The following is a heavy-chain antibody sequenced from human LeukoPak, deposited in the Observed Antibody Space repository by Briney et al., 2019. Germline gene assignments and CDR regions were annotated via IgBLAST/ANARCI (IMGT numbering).Heavy chain of an antibody. D-gene: IGHD1-26*01. CDR3: AKGQGGRYYFDD. CDR1: GFTFTSYV. V-gene: IGHV3-23*01. CDR2: ISGSGGDT. J-gene: IGHJ4*02. Sequence: PGGSLRLSCEASGFTFTSYVMNWVRQDPGQGLEWVSGISGSGGDTYYTDSVKGRFTISRDNSKNTLNLQMNSLTADDTAVYYCAKGQGGRYYFDDWGQGTLVTVSS.